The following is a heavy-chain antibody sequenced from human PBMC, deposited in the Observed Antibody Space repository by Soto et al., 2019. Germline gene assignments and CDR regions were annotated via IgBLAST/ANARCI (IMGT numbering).Heavy chain of an antibody. J-gene: IGHJ3*02. CDR1: GFTLSNFW. Sequence: EVQLVESGGDLAQPGGSLRLSCAASGFTLSNFWVNWVRQAPGKGLEWVANIKQGGIEKNYVDSVKGRFTLSRDDTKNSLFLQMNNLRAEDPAIYYCLVTTSAFDIWGRGTTVTVSS. V-gene: IGHV3-7*01. CDR3: LVTTSAFDI. CDR2: IKQGGIEK. D-gene: IGHD4-17*01.